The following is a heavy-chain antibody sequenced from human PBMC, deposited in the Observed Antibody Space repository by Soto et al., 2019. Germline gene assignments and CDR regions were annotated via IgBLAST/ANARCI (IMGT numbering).Heavy chain of an antibody. CDR2: IDPSDSYT. CDR3: SRGVRGGDYRSSGWFHP. CDR1: GYSITSYL. V-gene: IGHV5-10-1*01. D-gene: IGHD1-26*01. J-gene: IGHJ5*02. Sequence: LMICCKGFGYSITSYLISWVRKMPGKRLEWMGRIDPSDSYTNYSPSFQGHVTISADKSISTAYLEWRRLKASDTAMYYCSRGVRGGDYRSSGWFHPWGQGTRVTSPQ.